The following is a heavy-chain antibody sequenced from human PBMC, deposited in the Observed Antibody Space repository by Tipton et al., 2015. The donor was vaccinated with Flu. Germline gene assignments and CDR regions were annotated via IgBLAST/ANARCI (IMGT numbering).Heavy chain of an antibody. CDR1: GFTFGSYD. Sequence: RSLRLSCEGSGFTFGSYDMHWVRQAPGKGLEWVSRVSYDSGEKSYPDSVKGRFTVSRDNSKNTLYLHMDSLRPEDTAVYYCAKVRRSYYFDDWGQGTLVTVSS. CDR3: AKVRRSYYFDD. V-gene: IGHV3-30*18. J-gene: IGHJ4*02. CDR2: VSYDSGEK. D-gene: IGHD3-16*02.